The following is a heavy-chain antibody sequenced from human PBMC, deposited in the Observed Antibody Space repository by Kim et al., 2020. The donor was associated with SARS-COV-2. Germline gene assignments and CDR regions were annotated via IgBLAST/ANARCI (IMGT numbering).Heavy chain of an antibody. V-gene: IGHV4-59*01. CDR2: IYYSGST. CDR3: ARVIMFSSWYRGFDY. CDR1: GGSISSYY. J-gene: IGHJ4*02. Sequence: SETLSLTCTVSGGSISSYYWSWIRQPPGKGLEWIGYIYYSGSTNYNPSLKSRVTISVDTSKNQFSLKLSSVTAADTAVYYCARVIMFSSWYRGFDYWGQGTLVTVSS. D-gene: IGHD6-13*01.